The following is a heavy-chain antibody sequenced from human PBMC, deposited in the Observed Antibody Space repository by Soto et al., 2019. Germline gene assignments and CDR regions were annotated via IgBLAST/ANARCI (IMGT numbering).Heavy chain of an antibody. D-gene: IGHD5-18*01. J-gene: IGHJ4*02. CDR2: INHSGST. Sequence: QVQLQQWGAGLLKPSETLSLTCAVYGGSFSGYYWSWIRQPPGKGLEWIGEINHSGSTNYNPSLKSRVTISVDTSKNQFSLKLSSVTAADTAVYYCASVSFGYSYGTDYWGQGTLVTVSS. V-gene: IGHV4-34*01. CDR1: GGSFSGYY. CDR3: ASVSFGYSYGTDY.